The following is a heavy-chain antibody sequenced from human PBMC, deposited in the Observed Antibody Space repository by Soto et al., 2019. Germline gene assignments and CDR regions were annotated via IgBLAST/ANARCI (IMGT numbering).Heavy chain of an antibody. CDR2: INPDGSEK. J-gene: IGHJ4*02. CDR1: GFTFSNYW. V-gene: IGHV3-7*01. Sequence: VQLVESGGGLVQPGGSLRLSCAVSGFTFSNYWMTWVRQAPGKGLEWVANINPDGSEKFYVDSVKGRFTISRDNAKNSLYLQMSNLRVDDTAIYYCARVRVGVALTYWGQGTLVTVSS. CDR3: ARVRVGVALTY. D-gene: IGHD2-15*01.